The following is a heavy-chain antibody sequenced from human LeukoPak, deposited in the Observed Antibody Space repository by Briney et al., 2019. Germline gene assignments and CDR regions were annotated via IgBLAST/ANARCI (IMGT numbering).Heavy chain of an antibody. CDR2: INPNSGGT. D-gene: IGHD6-19*01. J-gene: IGHJ6*02. Sequence: ASVKVSCKASGYTFTGYYMHWVRQAPGQGLEWMGRINPNSGGTNYAQKFQGRVTMTRDTSINTAYMELSRLRSDDTAVYYCARIAVAGIGSSYYYYYGMDVWGQGTTVTVSS. CDR1: GYTFTGYY. CDR3: ARIAVAGIGSSYYYYYGMDV. V-gene: IGHV1-2*06.